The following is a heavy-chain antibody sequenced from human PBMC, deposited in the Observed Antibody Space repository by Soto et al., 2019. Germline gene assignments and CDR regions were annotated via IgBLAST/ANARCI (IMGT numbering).Heavy chain of an antibody. CDR3: ARQVRGSAFDY. J-gene: IGHJ4*02. D-gene: IGHD5-12*01. Sequence: ASVKVSCKASGYTFTSYHMHWVRQAPGQGLEWMGIINPSGGSTSYAQKFQGRVTMSRDTSTSTLYMELSSLRSEDTAVYYCARQVRGSAFDYWGQPLPVTLSS. CDR1: GYTFTSYH. V-gene: IGHV1-46*01. CDR2: INPSGGST.